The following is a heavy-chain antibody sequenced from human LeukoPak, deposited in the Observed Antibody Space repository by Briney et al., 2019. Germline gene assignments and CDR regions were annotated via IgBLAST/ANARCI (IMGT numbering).Heavy chain of an antibody. V-gene: IGHV3-30*04. D-gene: IGHD3-10*01. CDR2: ISYDGCNK. CDR3: ARDPGKPMVRGAVNYYFDY. Sequence: GGSLRLSCAASGFTFSSYAMHWVRQAPGKGLEWVAVISYDGCNKYCADSVKGRFTISRDNSKNTLYLQMNSLRAEDTAVYYCARDPGKPMVRGAVNYYFDYWGQGTLVTVSS. J-gene: IGHJ4*02. CDR1: GFTFSSYA.